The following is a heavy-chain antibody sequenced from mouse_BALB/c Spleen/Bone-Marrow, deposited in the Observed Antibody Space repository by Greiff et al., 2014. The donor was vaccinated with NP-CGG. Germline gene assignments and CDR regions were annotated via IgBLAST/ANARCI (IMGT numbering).Heavy chain of an antibody. CDR2: IDPANGDT. J-gene: IGHJ1*01. Sequence: VQLKESGSELVKPGASVKLSCAASGFNIKDTYMHWVKQRPEQGLEWIGRIDPANGDTKYDPKFQGKATITADTSSNTAYLQLSSLTSEDDAVYYCTRPSLYYGSSYWYFDVWGAGTTVTVSS. D-gene: IGHD1-1*01. V-gene: IGHV14-3*02. CDR3: TRPSLYYGSSYWYFDV. CDR1: GFNIKDTY.